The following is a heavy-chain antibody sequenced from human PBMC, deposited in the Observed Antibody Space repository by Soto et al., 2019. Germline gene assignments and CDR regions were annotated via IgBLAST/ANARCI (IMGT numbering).Heavy chain of an antibody. D-gene: IGHD3-10*01. J-gene: IGHJ6*02. CDR1: GGSISSYY. V-gene: IGHV4-59*08. CDR3: ARQGFGPLHGLVDV. CDR2: VHHSWGS. Sequence: QVQLQESGPGLVKPSETLSLSCTVSGGSISSYYWSWFRQSPGKRMEWIGYVHHSWGSSYNPSLQSRVAISLDTSKSQFSLMVTSVTATDTAVYYCARQGFGPLHGLVDVWGQGTTVTVSS.